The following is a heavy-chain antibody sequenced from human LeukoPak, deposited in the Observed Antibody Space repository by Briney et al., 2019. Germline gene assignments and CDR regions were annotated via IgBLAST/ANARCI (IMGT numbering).Heavy chain of an antibody. D-gene: IGHD3-22*01. CDR1: GFALGSSGMW. V-gene: IGHV2-70*01. J-gene: IGHJ4*02. CDR2: IDWDDDK. CDR3: ARIRRYNDSSGYYYKLFDY. Sequence: RRPGPTLLNPTQTLTLSCTFSGFALGSSGMWVSWIRQPPGKALEWIALIDWDDDKYYRTPLKTTLTISKDTSKNQAVLTLTNMDPVDTATYYCARIRRYNDSSGYYYKLFDYWGQGTLVTVSS.